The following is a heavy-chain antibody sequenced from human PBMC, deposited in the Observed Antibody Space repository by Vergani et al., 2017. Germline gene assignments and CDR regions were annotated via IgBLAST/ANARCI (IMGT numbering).Heavy chain of an antibody. D-gene: IGHD3-10*01. CDR1: GGSISSYY. V-gene: IGHV4-34*01. Sequence: QVQLQESGPGLVKPSETLSLTCTVSGGSISSYYWSWIRQPPGKGLEWIGEINHSGSTNYNPSLKSRVTISVDTSKNQFSLKLSSVTAADTAVYYCARGGGPDYWGQGTLVTVSS. J-gene: IGHJ4*02. CDR2: INHSGST. CDR3: ARGGGPDY.